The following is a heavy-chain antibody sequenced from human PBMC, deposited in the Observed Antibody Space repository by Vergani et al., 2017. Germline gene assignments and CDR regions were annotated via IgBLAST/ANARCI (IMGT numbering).Heavy chain of an antibody. CDR1: GGSISSYY. D-gene: IGHD3-10*01. Sequence: QVQLQESGPGLVKPSETLSLTCTVSGGSISSYYWSWIRQPPGKGLEWIGYIYYSGSTNYNPSLKSRVTISVDTSKNQFSLKLSSVTAADTDVYYCARAGPIRGVRPKYYFDYWGQGTLVTVSS. CDR2: IYYSGST. CDR3: ARAGPIRGVRPKYYFDY. V-gene: IGHV4-59*01. J-gene: IGHJ4*02.